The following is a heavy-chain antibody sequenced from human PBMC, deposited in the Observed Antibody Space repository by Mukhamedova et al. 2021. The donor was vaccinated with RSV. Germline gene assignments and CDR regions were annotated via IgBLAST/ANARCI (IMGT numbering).Heavy chain of an antibody. CDR1: SYS. Sequence: SYSMNWVRQAPGKGLEWVSYISSSSSTIYYADSVKGRFTISRDNAKNSLYLQMNSLRAEDTAVYYCATGEGYGPPTNYCGQGTLV. V-gene: IGHV3-48*04. J-gene: IGHJ4*02. CDR3: ATGEGYGPPTNY. D-gene: IGHD5-12*01. CDR2: ISSSSSTI.